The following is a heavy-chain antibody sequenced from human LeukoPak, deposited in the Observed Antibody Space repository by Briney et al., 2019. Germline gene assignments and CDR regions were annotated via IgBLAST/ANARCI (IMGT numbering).Heavy chain of an antibody. CDR3: ARSGYSSGWYVGSFDH. J-gene: IGHJ4*02. D-gene: IGHD6-19*01. Sequence: GESLKISCLGSEYSFTNYWIGWVRQMPGKGLEWRGIIYPGDSDTKYSPSFEGQVTISVDKSISTAYLQWSSLKASDTAMYYCARSGYSSGWYVGSFDHWGQGTLVTVSS. CDR2: IYPGDSDT. V-gene: IGHV5-51*01. CDR1: EYSFTNYW.